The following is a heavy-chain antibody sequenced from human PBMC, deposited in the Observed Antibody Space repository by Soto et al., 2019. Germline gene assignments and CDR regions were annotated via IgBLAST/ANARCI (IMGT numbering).Heavy chain of an antibody. CDR3: ARHGFYGDYASNYFDP. Sequence: SETLSLTCAVHGGSFSGFYWTWIRQPPGKGLEWNGEINHSGSSNYNPPLKSRVTMSLDTFRNQFSLSLSSVTAADTAVYYCARHGFYGDYASNYFDPWGQGTLVTVSS. D-gene: IGHD4-17*01. CDR2: INHSGSS. V-gene: IGHV4-34*01. CDR1: GGSFSGFY. J-gene: IGHJ5*01.